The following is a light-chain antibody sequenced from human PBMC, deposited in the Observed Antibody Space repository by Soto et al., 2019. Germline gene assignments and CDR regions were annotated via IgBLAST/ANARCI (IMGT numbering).Light chain of an antibody. CDR2: WAS. CDR3: QQYYRSSWT. CDR1: QSVLYSSNNKNY. Sequence: DIVMTQSPDSLAVSLGESATINCKSSQSVLYSSNNKNYLAWYQQKPGQAPKLLIYWASTRESGVPDRFSGSGSGTDFTLTISSLQAEDAAVYYCQQYYRSSWTFGQGTKVDIK. V-gene: IGKV4-1*01. J-gene: IGKJ1*01.